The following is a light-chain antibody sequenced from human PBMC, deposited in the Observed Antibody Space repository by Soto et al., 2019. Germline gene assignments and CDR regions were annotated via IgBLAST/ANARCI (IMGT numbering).Light chain of an antibody. V-gene: IGKV1-17*01. CDR3: LQQNSYPLT. CDR1: QGIRNA. CDR2: VAS. J-gene: IGKJ4*01. Sequence: DFQMTQSPSSLSASVGDRVTITCRASQGIRNALAWYQQKPGKAPKRLIYVASLLQSGVPSRFSGSGSGTEFTLTISSLQPEDSATYYCLQQNSYPLTFGGGTKVEIK.